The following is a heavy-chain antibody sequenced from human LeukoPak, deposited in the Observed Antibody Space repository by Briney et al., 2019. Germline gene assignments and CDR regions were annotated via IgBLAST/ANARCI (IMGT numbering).Heavy chain of an antibody. Sequence: GGSLRLSCAASGFTFSSYSMNWVRHAPGKGLEWVSSISSSSSYIYYADSVKGRFTISRDNAKNSLYLQMNSLRAEDTAVYYCARAESSYYYYYGMDVWGQGTTVTVSS. CDR1: GFTFSSYS. CDR2: ISSSSSYI. CDR3: ARAESSYYYYYGMDV. J-gene: IGHJ6*02. D-gene: IGHD3-10*01. V-gene: IGHV3-21*01.